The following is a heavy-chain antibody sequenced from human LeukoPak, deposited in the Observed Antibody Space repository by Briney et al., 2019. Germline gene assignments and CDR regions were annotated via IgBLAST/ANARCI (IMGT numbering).Heavy chain of an antibody. CDR3: AKEGRSLQTY. V-gene: IGHV3-7*03. CDR1: GFMFSSNW. J-gene: IGHJ4*02. D-gene: IGHD5-24*01. CDR2: IKEDGTE. Sequence: GGSLRLSCAASGFMFSSNWMNWVRLAPGKGLEWVANIKEDGTETYVDSVKGRFTISRDNAKNSLYLQMNSLRVEDTVVYYCAKEGRSLQTYWGQGTLVTVSS.